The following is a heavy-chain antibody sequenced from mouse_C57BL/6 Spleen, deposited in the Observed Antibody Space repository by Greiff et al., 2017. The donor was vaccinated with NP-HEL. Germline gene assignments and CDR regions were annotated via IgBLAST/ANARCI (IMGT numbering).Heavy chain of an antibody. Sequence: QVQLQQPGAELVKPGASVKMSCKASGYTFTSYWITWVKQRPGQGLEWIGDIYPGSGSTNYNEKFKSKATLTVDTSSSTAYMQLSSLTSEDSAVYYCARSGSSYYYAMDYWGQGTSVTVSS. CDR2: IYPGSGST. CDR1: GYTFTSYW. CDR3: ARSGSSYYYAMDY. J-gene: IGHJ4*01. V-gene: IGHV1-55*01. D-gene: IGHD1-1*01.